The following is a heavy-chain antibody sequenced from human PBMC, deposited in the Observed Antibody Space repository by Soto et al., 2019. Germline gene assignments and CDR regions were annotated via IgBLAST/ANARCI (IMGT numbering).Heavy chain of an antibody. CDR1: GGSISSGDYY. Sequence: SETLSLTCTVSGGSISSGDYYWSWIRQPPGKGLEWIGYIYYSGSTYYNPSLKSRVTISVDTSKNQFSLKLSSVTAAATAVYYCARGNLNYYDRSGILDYWGQGTLVTVSS. D-gene: IGHD3-22*01. J-gene: IGHJ4*02. CDR3: ARGNLNYYDRSGILDY. V-gene: IGHV4-30-4*01. CDR2: IYYSGST.